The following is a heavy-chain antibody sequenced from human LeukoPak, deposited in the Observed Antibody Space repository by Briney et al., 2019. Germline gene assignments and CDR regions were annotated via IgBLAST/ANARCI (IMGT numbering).Heavy chain of an antibody. V-gene: IGHV3-23*01. Sequence: GGSLRLSCAASGFTFSSYAMSWVRQAPGKGLEWVSGISGSGGSTYYAESVKGRFTISRDNSKNTLYLQMNSLRAEDTAVYYCARGLKNFDTMGPRGFDLWGRGTLVTVSS. CDR3: ARGLKNFDTMGPRGFDL. CDR2: ISGSGGST. J-gene: IGHJ2*01. CDR1: GFTFSSYA. D-gene: IGHD3-9*01.